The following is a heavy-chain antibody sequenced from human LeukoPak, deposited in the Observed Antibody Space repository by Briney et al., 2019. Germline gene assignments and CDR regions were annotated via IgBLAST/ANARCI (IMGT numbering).Heavy chain of an antibody. CDR1: GYSISSAYY. V-gene: IGHV4-38-2*02. D-gene: IGHD6-6*01. CDR3: ARDLDSIAARPHFDY. J-gene: IGHJ4*02. CDR2: IYHSGST. Sequence: SETLSLTCTLSGYSISSAYYWGWIRQPPGKGLEWIGSIYHSGSTYYNPSLKSRVAISVDTSKNQFSLKLSSVTAADTAVYYCARDLDSIAARPHFDYWGQGTPVTVSS.